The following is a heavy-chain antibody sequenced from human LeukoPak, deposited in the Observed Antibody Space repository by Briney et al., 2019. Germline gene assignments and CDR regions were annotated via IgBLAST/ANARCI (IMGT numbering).Heavy chain of an antibody. CDR3: AKEPHSYGYLPGAY. D-gene: IGHD5-18*01. CDR2: ISYDGSNK. Sequence: GRSLRLSCVASGFTFSRHDMNWVRQAPGKGLEWVAVISYDGSNKYYADSVKGRFTISRDNSKNTLYLQMNSLRAEDTAVYYCAKEPHSYGYLPGAYWGQGTLVAVSS. J-gene: IGHJ4*02. V-gene: IGHV3-30*18. CDR1: GFTFSRHD.